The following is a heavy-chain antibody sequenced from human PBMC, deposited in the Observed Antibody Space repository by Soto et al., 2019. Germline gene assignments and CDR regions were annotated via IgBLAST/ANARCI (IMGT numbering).Heavy chain of an antibody. D-gene: IGHD3-3*01. CDR3: TRDVRGGDFWSGPREYYYYYGMDV. Sequence: GGSLRLSCTASGFTFGDYAMSWFRQAPGKGLEWVGFIRSKAYGGTTEYAASVKGRFTISRDDSKSIAYLQMNSLKTEDTAVYYCTRDVRGGDFWSGPREYYYYYGMDVWGQGTTVTVSS. CDR1: GFTFGDYA. CDR2: IRSKAYGGTT. V-gene: IGHV3-49*03. J-gene: IGHJ6*02.